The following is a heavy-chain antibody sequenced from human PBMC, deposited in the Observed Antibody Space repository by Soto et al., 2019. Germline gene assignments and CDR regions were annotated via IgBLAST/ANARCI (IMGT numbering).Heavy chain of an antibody. CDR3: ARADPDASVGY. CDR1: GGSMSSHY. D-gene: IGHD3-16*01. J-gene: IGHJ4*02. V-gene: IGHV4-59*11. Sequence: SETLSLTCTVSGGSMSSHYWTWLRQPPGKGLEWIGYISYSGSTYYNPSLKSRVTISADTSRNQFSLKLSSVIAADTAVYYCARADPDASVGYWGQGTLVTVAS. CDR2: ISYSGST.